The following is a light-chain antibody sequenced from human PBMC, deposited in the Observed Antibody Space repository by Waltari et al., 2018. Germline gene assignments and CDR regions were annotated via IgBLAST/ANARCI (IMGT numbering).Light chain of an antibody. CDR2: EGT. Sequence: QSALTQPASVSGSPGQSITISCTGTSSDVGSYKFVSWNQQHPGKAPKLMIYEGTKRPSGVSNRFSGSKSGNTASLTISGLQAEDEADYYCCSYAGRSTWVFGGGTKLTVL. CDR3: CSYAGRSTWV. J-gene: IGLJ3*02. CDR1: SSDVGSYKF. V-gene: IGLV2-23*01.